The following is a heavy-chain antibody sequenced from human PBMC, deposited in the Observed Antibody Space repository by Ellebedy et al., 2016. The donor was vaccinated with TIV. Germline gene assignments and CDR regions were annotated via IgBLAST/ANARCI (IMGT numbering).Heavy chain of an antibody. Sequence: GESLKISCAASGFTFSSYAMHWVRQAPGKGLEWVAVISYDGSNKYYADSVKGRFTISRDNSKNTLYLHMNSLRAEDTAVYYCARERQSRWGFSFDYWGQGTLVTVSS. D-gene: IGHD3-16*01. J-gene: IGHJ4*02. V-gene: IGHV3-30-3*01. CDR2: ISYDGSNK. CDR1: GFTFSSYA. CDR3: ARERQSRWGFSFDY.